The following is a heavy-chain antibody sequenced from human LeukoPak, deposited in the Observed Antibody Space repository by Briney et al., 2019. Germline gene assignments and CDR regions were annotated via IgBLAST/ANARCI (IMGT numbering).Heavy chain of an antibody. CDR1: GFTFSSYA. CDR3: AKIEAQPLYDSSGYYQD. D-gene: IGHD3-22*01. CDR2: ISGSSGST. V-gene: IGHV3-23*01. J-gene: IGHJ4*02. Sequence: GGSLRLPCAASGFTFSSYAMSWVRHAPGKGLEWVSAISGSSGSTYYADSVKGRFTISRDNSKNTLYLQMNSLRAEDTAVYYCAKIEAQPLYDSSGYYQDWGQGTLVTVSS.